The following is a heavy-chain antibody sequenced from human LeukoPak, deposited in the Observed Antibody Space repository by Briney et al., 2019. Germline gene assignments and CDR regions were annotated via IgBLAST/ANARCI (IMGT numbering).Heavy chain of an antibody. CDR2: IIPIFGTA. CDR3: AFSHYDYVWGSYRETDYFDY. D-gene: IGHD3-16*02. J-gene: IGHJ4*02. Sequence: SVKVSCKASGYTFTSYAISWVRQAPGQGLEWMGGIIPIFGTANYAQKFQGRVTITADESTSTAYMELSSLRSEDTAVYYCAFSHYDYVWGSYRETDYFDYWGQGTLVTVSS. V-gene: IGHV1-69*13. CDR1: GYTFTSYA.